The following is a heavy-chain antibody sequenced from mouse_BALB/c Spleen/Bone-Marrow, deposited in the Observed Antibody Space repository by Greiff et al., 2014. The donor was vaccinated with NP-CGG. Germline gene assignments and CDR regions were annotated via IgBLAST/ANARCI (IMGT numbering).Heavy chain of an antibody. CDR1: GYTFTSYY. CDR3: TREGTFFAY. V-gene: IGHV1S81*02. Sequence: QVQLQQSGAELVKPGASVKLSCKSSGYTFTSYYMYWVKQRPGQGLEWIGGINPSNGGTNFNEKFKSKATLTVDKSSSTAYMQLSSLTSEDSAVYYCTREGTFFAYWGQGTRVTVSA. CDR2: INPSNGGT. D-gene: IGHD3-3*01. J-gene: IGHJ3*01.